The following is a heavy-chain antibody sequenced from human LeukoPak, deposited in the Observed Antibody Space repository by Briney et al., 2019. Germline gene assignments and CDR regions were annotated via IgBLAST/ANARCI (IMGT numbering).Heavy chain of an antibody. V-gene: IGHV1-18*01. D-gene: IGHD2-8*01. J-gene: IGHJ1*01. CDR2: ISAYNGNT. CDR1: GYTFTRYG. Sequence: ASVKVSCKASGYTFTRYGISWVRQAPGQGLEWMGWISAYNGNTNYAQKLQGRLTLTTDTSTSTAYMELRSLRSDDTAVYYCASCHCTNGVCYGECEYFQHWGQGTLVTVSS. CDR3: ASCHCTNGVCYGECEYFQH.